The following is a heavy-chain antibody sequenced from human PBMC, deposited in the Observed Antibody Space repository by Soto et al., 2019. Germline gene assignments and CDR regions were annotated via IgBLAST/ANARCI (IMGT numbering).Heavy chain of an antibody. Sequence: VQLVESGGGLVKPGGSLRLSCAASGFVFSDYYMTWSRQAPGKALEWVSDISSGGAVSNFADYVRGRFTISRDNTNNSLYLQMNNLRAEDTAIYYCARRLTGRTTGDWFDPWGQGTLVTVSS. V-gene: IGHV3-11*01. D-gene: IGHD1-1*01. CDR2: ISSGGAVS. CDR1: GFVFSDYY. CDR3: ARRLTGRTTGDWFDP. J-gene: IGHJ5*02.